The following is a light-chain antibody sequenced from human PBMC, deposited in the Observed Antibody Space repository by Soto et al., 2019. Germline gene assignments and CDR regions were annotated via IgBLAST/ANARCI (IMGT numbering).Light chain of an antibody. Sequence: DIHMTQSPSSLSASVGDRVTITCRASQGITNYLAWYQQKPGKVPKLLIYAASSLQSGVPSRFSGSGSGTDVTLTITGLQPEDVATYYCQYYNTASTWTFGQGTKVEIK. CDR2: AAS. CDR3: QYYNTASTWT. CDR1: QGITNY. V-gene: IGKV1-27*01. J-gene: IGKJ1*01.